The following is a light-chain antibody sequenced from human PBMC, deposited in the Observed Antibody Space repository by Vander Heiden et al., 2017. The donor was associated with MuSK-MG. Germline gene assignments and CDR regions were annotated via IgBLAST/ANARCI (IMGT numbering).Light chain of an antibody. CDR3: QSADSSGTSGV. J-gene: IGLJ3*02. CDR2: NDS. Sequence: SYELTQPPSVSVSPGQTARITCSGDALPKQYAYWYQQKPGQAPVRGIENDSKRPSGIPERFSGSSSGTTVNLTISGVQAEDEADYYCQSADSSGTSGVFGGGTKMTVL. V-gene: IGLV3-25*03. CDR1: ALPKQY.